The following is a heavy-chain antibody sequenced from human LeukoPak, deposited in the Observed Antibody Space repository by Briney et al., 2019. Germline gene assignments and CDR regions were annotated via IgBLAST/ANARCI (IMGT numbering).Heavy chain of an antibody. CDR2: IYTSGST. D-gene: IGHD3-10*01. Sequence: SETLSLICTVSGVSISSGDNYWSWIRQPDGKGLEWIGRIYTSGSTNYNPSLKSRVTISGDTSKNQFSLKLSSVTAADTAVYYCARSGGRLDPWGQGTLVTVSS. J-gene: IGHJ5*02. CDR3: ARSGGRLDP. V-gene: IGHV4-61*02. CDR1: GVSISSGDNY.